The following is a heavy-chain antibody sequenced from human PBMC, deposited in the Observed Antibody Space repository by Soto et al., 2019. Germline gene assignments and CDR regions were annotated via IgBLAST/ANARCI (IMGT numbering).Heavy chain of an antibody. CDR1: GGTFSSYT. J-gene: IGHJ3*02. Sequence: AVKVSCKASGGTFSSYTISWVRQAPGQGLEWMGGIIPIFGTANYAQKFQGRVTITADESTSTAYMELSSLRSEDTAVYYCARGYFSGGSCYSFYAFDIWGQGPMVTVSS. CDR3: ARGYFSGGSCYSFYAFDI. D-gene: IGHD2-15*01. CDR2: IIPIFGTA. V-gene: IGHV1-69*13.